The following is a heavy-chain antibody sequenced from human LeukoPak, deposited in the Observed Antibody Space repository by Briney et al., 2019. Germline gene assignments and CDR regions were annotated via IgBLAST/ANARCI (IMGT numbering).Heavy chain of an antibody. V-gene: IGHV3-49*04. CDR3: TRGPIQLWIHNAMDV. D-gene: IGHD5-18*01. Sequence: GGSLRLSCTTSGFTFGDYAMSWVRQAPGKGLEWVGFIRSKAYGGTIEYAASVKGRFTISRDDSKSIAYLQMNSLKVEDTALYYCTRGPIQLWIHNAMDVWGQGTTVTVSS. CDR2: IRSKAYGGTI. J-gene: IGHJ6*02. CDR1: GFTFGDYA.